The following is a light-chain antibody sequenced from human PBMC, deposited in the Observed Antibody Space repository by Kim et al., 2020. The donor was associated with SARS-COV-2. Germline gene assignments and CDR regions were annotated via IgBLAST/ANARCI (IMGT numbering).Light chain of an antibody. V-gene: IGKV1-5*03. CDR1: QRVNNW. CDR2: ETS. J-gene: IGKJ1*01. CDR3: QHYDTYSMWT. Sequence: ASVVDRVTITCRASQRVNNWLAWYQQKPGKAPKLLIYETSRLERGVPSRFSGSGSGTEFTLRINSLQPDDFATYFCQHYDTYSMWTFGKGPRWIS.